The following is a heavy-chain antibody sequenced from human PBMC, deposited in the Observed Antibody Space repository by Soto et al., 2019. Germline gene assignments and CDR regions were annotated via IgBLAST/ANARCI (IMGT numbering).Heavy chain of an antibody. CDR2: ISYDGSNK. CDR1: GFTFSSYA. CDR3: ERDFIVNSRSRFDY. Sequence: QVQLVESGGGVVQPGGSLRLSCAASGFTFSSYAMHWVRQAPGKGLEWVAVISYDGSNKYYADSVKGRFTNSRDNSKHQLYLQMNSLRAEDRYVYYCERDFIVNSRSRFDYWGQGTLVTVSS. V-gene: IGHV3-30-3*01. J-gene: IGHJ4*02. D-gene: IGHD6-6*01.